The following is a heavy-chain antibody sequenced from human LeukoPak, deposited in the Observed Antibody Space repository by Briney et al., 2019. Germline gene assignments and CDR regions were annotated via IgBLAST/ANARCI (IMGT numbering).Heavy chain of an antibody. J-gene: IGHJ6*03. CDR1: GFTFSGSA. D-gene: IGHD2-8*01. CDR2: IRSKANSYAT. CDR3: AKLYYTDYYMDV. V-gene: IGHV3-73*01. Sequence: GGSLRLSCAASGFTFSGSAMHWVRQASGKGLEWVGRIRSKANSYATAYAASVKGRFTISRDNAKNSLYLQMNSLRAEDTAVYYCAKLYYTDYYMDVWGKGTTVTISS.